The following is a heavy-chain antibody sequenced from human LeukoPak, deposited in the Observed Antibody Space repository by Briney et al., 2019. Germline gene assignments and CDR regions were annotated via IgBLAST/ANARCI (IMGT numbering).Heavy chain of an antibody. J-gene: IGHJ4*02. CDR3: ARGRRLAVAGTFFDY. CDR1: GGSFSGYY. D-gene: IGHD6-19*01. Sequence: SETLSLTCAVYGGSFSGYYWSWIRQPPGKGLEWIGEINHSGSTNYNPSLKSRVTISVDTSKNQFSLKLSSVTAAGTAVYYCARGRRLAVAGTFFDYWGQGTLVTVSS. V-gene: IGHV4-34*01. CDR2: INHSGST.